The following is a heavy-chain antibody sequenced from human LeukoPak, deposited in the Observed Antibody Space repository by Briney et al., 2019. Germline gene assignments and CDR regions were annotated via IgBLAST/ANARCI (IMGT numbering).Heavy chain of an antibody. CDR2: INPNSGGT. CDR3: ARDYIRIIDY. J-gene: IGHJ4*02. Sequence: ASVKVSCKASGYTFTGYYMHCVRQAPGQGLEWMGWINPNSGGTNYAQKFQGRVTMTRDTTISTPYMELSRLRSDDTAVYYCARDYIRIIDYWGQGTLVTVSS. CDR1: GYTFTGYY. D-gene: IGHD3-16*01. V-gene: IGHV1-2*02.